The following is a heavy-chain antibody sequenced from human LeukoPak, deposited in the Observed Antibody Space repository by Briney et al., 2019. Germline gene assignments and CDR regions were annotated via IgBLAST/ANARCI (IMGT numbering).Heavy chain of an antibody. J-gene: IGHJ4*02. V-gene: IGHV3-30-3*01. CDR1: GFTFSSYA. Sequence: GRSLRLSCAASGFTFSSYAMHWVRQAPGKGLEWVAVISYDGSNKYYADSVKGRFTISRDNSKNTLYLQMNSLRAEDTAVYYCARALLLRRAAAATDYWAQGTLVTVSS. CDR3: ARALLLRRAAAATDY. D-gene: IGHD6-13*01. CDR2: ISYDGSNK.